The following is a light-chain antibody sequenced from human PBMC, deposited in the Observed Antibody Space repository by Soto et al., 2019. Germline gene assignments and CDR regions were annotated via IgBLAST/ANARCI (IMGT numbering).Light chain of an antibody. V-gene: IGKV1-39*01. CDR3: QESFSVPQLT. CDR2: AAS. J-gene: IGKJ4*01. CDR1: QSISSY. Sequence: DIQMTQSPSSLSASVGDRVTITCRASQSISSYLNWYQQKPGKAPNLLIYAASSLQSGVPSRFSGSGSGTDFTLTISSLQPEDFATYYCQESFSVPQLTFGGGTKVEIK.